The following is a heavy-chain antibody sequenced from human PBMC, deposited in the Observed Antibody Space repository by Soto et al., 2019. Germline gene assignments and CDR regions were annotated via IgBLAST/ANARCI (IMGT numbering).Heavy chain of an antibody. CDR2: TYYRSKWYN. Sequence: SQTLSLTCAISGDSVSSNSAAWNWIRQSPSRGLEWLGRTYYRSKWYNDYAVSVKSRITINPDTSKNQFSLQLNSVTPEDTAVYYCARDKGTLVLDYYYYVLDVWGQGTTVTVSS. V-gene: IGHV6-1*01. CDR1: GDSVSSNSAA. D-gene: IGHD6-13*01. CDR3: ARDKGTLVLDYYYYVLDV. J-gene: IGHJ6*02.